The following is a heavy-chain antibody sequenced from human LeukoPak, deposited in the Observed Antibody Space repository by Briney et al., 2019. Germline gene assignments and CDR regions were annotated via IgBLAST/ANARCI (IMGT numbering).Heavy chain of an antibody. V-gene: IGHV3-74*03. J-gene: IGHJ6*02. CDR2: FKRDGSST. D-gene: IGHD3-10*01. Sequence: GGSLRLSCVGSGFIFSNYDIHWVRQAPGKGLVWVSRFKRDGSSTTYADSVKGRFTISRGSAKSTVYLQMNSLRVEDTAVYHCGSSAAGTYAMDVWGQGTTVTVSS. CDR3: GSSAAGTYAMDV. CDR1: GFIFSNYD.